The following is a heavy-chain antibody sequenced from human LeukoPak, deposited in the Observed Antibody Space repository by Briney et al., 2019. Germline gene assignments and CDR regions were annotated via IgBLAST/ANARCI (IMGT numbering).Heavy chain of an antibody. CDR3: AKELLYGPGSYDRYYYGMDV. Sequence: AGSRRLSCAASGFTFSIYCIHWVRHAPGKGLEWVAVISYDGSNKYYADSVKGRFTISRDNSKNTLYLQMNSLRAEDTAVYYCAKELLYGPGSYDRYYYGMDVCGQGTTVTVSS. D-gene: IGHD3-10*01. CDR1: GFTFSIYC. V-gene: IGHV3-30*18. CDR2: ISYDGSNK. J-gene: IGHJ6*02.